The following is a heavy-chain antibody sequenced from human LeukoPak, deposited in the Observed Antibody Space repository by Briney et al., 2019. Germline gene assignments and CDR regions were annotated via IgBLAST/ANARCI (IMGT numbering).Heavy chain of an antibody. D-gene: IGHD6-13*01. Sequence: GGSLRLSCAASGFTFSSCGMTWVRQAPGKGLEWVSSISGSDDDTYYADSVKGRFTISRDNSKNTLYLQMNSLRAEDTAVYYCAKTRPLDSSSWSHGDYWGQGTLVTVSS. CDR1: GFTFSSCG. V-gene: IGHV3-23*01. CDR3: AKTRPLDSSSWSHGDY. J-gene: IGHJ4*02. CDR2: ISGSDDDT.